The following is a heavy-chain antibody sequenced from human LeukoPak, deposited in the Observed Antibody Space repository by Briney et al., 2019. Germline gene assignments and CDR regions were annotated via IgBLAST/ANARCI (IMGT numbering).Heavy chain of an antibody. CDR3: ARDADQGVERLAGAFDI. D-gene: IGHD3-3*01. J-gene: IGHJ3*02. Sequence: GGSLRLSCAASGFTFSSYWMSWVRQAPGKGLEWVASTKQDGSDILYVDSVKGRFIMSRDNPNNSLYLLMNSLRAEDTGVYYCARDADQGVERLAGAFDIWGQGTMVTVSS. CDR1: GFTFSSYW. V-gene: IGHV3-7*01. CDR2: TKQDGSDI.